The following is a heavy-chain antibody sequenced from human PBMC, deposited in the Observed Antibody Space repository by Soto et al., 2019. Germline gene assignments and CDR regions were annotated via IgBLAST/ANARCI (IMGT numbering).Heavy chain of an antibody. J-gene: IGHJ6*03. CDR1: GYTFTSYY. D-gene: IGHD6-13*01. CDR2: INPSGGST. V-gene: IGHV1-46*03. CDR3: ARGDGAAAGPYYYYYYMDV. Sequence: ASVKVSCKASGYTFTSYYMHWVRQAPGQGLEWMGIINPSGGSTSYAQKFQGRVTMTRDTSTSTVYMELSSLRSEDTAVYYCARGDGAAAGPYYYYYYMDVWGKGTTVTVSS.